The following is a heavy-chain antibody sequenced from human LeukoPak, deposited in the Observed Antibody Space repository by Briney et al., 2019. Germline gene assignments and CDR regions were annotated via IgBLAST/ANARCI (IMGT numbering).Heavy chain of an antibody. D-gene: IGHD3-16*01. J-gene: IGHJ3*02. Sequence: PGGSLRLSCAASGFTFSSFSMNWVRQAPGKGLEWVANIKQDGSEKYYVDSVKGRFTISRDNAKNSLYLQMNSLRAEDTAVYYCARRGSYDAFDIWGQGTMVTVSS. CDR1: GFTFSSFS. V-gene: IGHV3-7*01. CDR2: IKQDGSEK. CDR3: ARRGSYDAFDI.